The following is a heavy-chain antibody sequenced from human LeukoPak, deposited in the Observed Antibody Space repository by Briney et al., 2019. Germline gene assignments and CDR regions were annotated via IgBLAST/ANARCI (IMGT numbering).Heavy chain of an antibody. V-gene: IGHV1-69*05. CDR1: GGTFSSYA. D-gene: IGHD3-10*01. CDR3: AREDRGAFDI. CDR2: IIPIFGTA. Sequence: ASVKVSCNASGGTFSSYAISWVRQAPGQGLEWMGGIIPIFGTANYAQKFQGRVTITTDESTSTAYMELSSLRSEDTAVYYCAREDRGAFDIWGQGTMVTVSS. J-gene: IGHJ3*02.